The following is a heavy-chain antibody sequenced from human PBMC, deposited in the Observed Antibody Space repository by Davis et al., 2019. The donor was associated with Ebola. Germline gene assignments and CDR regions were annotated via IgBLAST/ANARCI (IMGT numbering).Heavy chain of an antibody. D-gene: IGHD3-22*01. CDR2: INAGNGNT. V-gene: IGHV1-3*01. J-gene: IGHJ4*02. Sequence: AASVKVSCKASGYTFTSYAMHWVRQAPGQRLEWMGWINAGNGNTKYSQKFQGRVTITRDTSASTAYMELSSLRSEDTAVYYCARVGYFDSSGYYDDSWGQGTLVTVSS. CDR1: GYTFTSYA. CDR3: ARVGYFDSSGYYDDS.